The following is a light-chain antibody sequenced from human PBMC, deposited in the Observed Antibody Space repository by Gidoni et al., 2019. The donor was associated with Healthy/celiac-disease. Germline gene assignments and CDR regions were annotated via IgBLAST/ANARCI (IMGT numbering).Light chain of an antibody. CDR1: QSVSSY. CDR2: DAS. CDR3: QQRSNWPLT. V-gene: IGKV3-11*01. Sequence: EIVLTQSPATLSLSPGERATLSCRASQSVSSYLAWYQQKPGQAPRLLIYDASSGSGTDFTLTISSLEPEDFAVYYCQQRSNWPLTFXGXTKVEIK. J-gene: IGKJ4*01.